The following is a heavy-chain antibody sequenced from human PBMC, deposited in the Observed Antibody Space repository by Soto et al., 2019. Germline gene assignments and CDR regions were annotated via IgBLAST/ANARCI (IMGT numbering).Heavy chain of an antibody. J-gene: IGHJ4*02. CDR3: AKPDGSGWGGVDY. Sequence: QVQLVESGGGVVQPGRSLRLSCAASGFTFSSYGMHWVRQAPGKGLEWVAVISYDGSNKYYADSVKGRFTISRDNSKNTLYLKMNGLRAEDTAVYYRAKPDGSGWGGVDYWGQGTLVTVSS. CDR1: GFTFSSYG. CDR2: ISYDGSNK. V-gene: IGHV3-30*18. D-gene: IGHD6-19*01.